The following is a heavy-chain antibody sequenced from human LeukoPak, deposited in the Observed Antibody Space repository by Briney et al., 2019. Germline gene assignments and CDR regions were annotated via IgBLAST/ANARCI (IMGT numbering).Heavy chain of an antibody. CDR2: ISSSGSTI. J-gene: IGHJ4*02. V-gene: IGHV3-11*01. CDR1: GFTFSDYY. CDR3: ARDPNYYGSGSYLDY. Sequence: GGSLRLSCAASGFTFSDYYMSWIRQAPGKGLEWVSYISSSGSTIYYADSVEGRFTISRDNAKNSLYLQMNSLRAEDTAVYYCARDPNYYGSGSYLDYWGQGTLVTVSS. D-gene: IGHD3-10*01.